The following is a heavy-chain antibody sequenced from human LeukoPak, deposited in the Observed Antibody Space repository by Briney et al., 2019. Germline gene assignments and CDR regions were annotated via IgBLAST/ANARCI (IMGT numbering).Heavy chain of an antibody. CDR1: GFSFSSFA. Sequence: GGSLRLSCTASGFSFSSFAMNWVRQAPGKGLEWVSAISPSGGSTYYADSVKGRFSISRDNSKNMLYLQVNSLRAEDTAVYFCAKAYSNYFSYSYYYMDVWGKGTTVTVSS. CDR3: AKAYSNYFSYSYYYMDV. CDR2: ISPSGGST. D-gene: IGHD4-11*01. J-gene: IGHJ6*03. V-gene: IGHV3-23*01.